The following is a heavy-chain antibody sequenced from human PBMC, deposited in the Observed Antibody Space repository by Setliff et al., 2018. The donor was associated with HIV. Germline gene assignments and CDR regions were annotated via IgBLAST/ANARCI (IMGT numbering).Heavy chain of an antibody. V-gene: IGHV4-34*01. CDR1: GGSFSGYS. D-gene: IGHD3-3*01. CDR3: ARTITTFGVIGRGGRMDV. Sequence: SETLSLTCAVYGGSFSGYSWTWIRQSPGKGLEWIGEMNHSEHNYNPTLKSQVTISMDTSKNQFSLELSSVTAADTALYYCARTITTFGVIGRGGRMDVWGKGTTVTVSS. CDR2: MNHSEH. J-gene: IGHJ6*04.